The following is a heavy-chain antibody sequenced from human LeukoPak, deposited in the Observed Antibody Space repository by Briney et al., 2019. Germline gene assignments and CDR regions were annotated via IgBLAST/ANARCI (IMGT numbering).Heavy chain of an antibody. CDR3: AWASGSYYSIDY. J-gene: IGHJ4*02. Sequence: GGSLRLSCAASGFTFSSYGIHWVRQAPGKGLEWVAVISYDGTNKFYADSVKGRFTISRDNSKNTLYLQMNSLRAEGTAVYYCAWASGSYYSIDYWGQGTLVTVSS. D-gene: IGHD1-26*01. CDR2: ISYDGTNK. V-gene: IGHV3-30*03. CDR1: GFTFSSYG.